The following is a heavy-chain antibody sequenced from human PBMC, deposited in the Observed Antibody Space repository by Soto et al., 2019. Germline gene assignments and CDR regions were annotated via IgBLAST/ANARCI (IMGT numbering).Heavy chain of an antibody. Sequence: QVQLQESGPGLVKPSETLSLSCTVSGGSISSYYWSWFRQSPGKRMEWIGYVHHSWGSSYNPSLPSRVPIAPDPSKSQFSLKVTSVTATDAAVYYCARQGFGPLHGLVDVWGQGTTVTVSS. J-gene: IGHJ6*02. D-gene: IGHD3-10*01. CDR2: VHHSWGS. V-gene: IGHV4-59*08. CDR3: ARQGFGPLHGLVDV. CDR1: GGSISSYY.